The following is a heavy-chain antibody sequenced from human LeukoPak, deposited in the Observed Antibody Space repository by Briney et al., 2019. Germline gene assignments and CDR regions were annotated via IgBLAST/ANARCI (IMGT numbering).Heavy chain of an antibody. CDR3: ARVKPYSSGWFIGCYFDY. J-gene: IGHJ4*02. Sequence: SETLSLTCAVYGGSFSGYYWSWIRQPPGKGLEWIGEINHSGSTNYNPSLKSRVTISVDTSKNQFSLKLSSVTAADTAVYYCARVKPYSSGWFIGCYFDYWGQGTPVTVSS. V-gene: IGHV4-34*01. D-gene: IGHD6-19*01. CDR1: GGSFSGYY. CDR2: INHSGST.